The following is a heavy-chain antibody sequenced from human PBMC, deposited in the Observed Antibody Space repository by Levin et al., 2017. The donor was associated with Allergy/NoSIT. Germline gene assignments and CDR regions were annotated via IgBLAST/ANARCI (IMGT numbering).Heavy chain of an antibody. CDR2: ISSRGTNV. J-gene: IGHJ4*02. V-gene: IGHV3-30-3*01. D-gene: IGHD6-13*01. Sequence: RGESLKISCAASGFAFSSYVMHWVRQAPGKGLEWVAFISSRGTNVLYADAVRGRFTISRDNSKNTLNLEMSSLRPDDTAVYYCARVGSSWTFDYWGQGTVVTVSS. CDR1: GFAFSSYV. CDR3: ARVGSSWTFDY.